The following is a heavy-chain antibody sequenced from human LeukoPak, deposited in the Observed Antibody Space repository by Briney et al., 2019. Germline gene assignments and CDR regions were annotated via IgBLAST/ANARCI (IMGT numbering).Heavy chain of an antibody. CDR1: GYTFTGYY. CDR2: INPNSGGT. Sequence: GASVKVSCKASGYTFTGYYMHWVRQAPGQGLEWMGWINPNSGGTNYAQNFQGRVTMTRDTSISTAYMELSRLRSDDTAVYYCARMGQRLAVAASGLGYWGQGTLVTVSS. CDR3: ARMGQRLAVAASGLGY. J-gene: IGHJ4*02. D-gene: IGHD6-19*01. V-gene: IGHV1-2*02.